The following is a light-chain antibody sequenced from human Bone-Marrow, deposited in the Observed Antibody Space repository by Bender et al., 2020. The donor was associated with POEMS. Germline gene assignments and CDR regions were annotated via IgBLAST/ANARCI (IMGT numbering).Light chain of an antibody. CDR1: SSDISDYDY. J-gene: IGLJ3*02. Sequence: QSALTQPASVSGSPGQSITISCSATSSDISDYDYVSWYQQHPGKTPKLMIYDVSDRPSGVSDRFSGSKSGNTASLTISGLQADDEADYYCSSYANDTLKFGGGTKLTVL. V-gene: IGLV2-14*03. CDR2: DVS. CDR3: SSYANDTLK.